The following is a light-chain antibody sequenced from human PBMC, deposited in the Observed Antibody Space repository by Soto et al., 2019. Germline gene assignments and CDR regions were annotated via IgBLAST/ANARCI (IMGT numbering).Light chain of an antibody. CDR3: QQTDIIPRT. CDR2: GAS. Sequence: DIQMTQSPSSLSASVGDRVTITCRASQSIASRLNWYQQKPGSAPKLLIYGASTLESGVPSRFSGSGSGTDFTLTVSRLQVEDFAIYYCQQTDIIPRTFGQGTKVDVK. J-gene: IGKJ1*01. V-gene: IGKV1-39*01. CDR1: QSIASR.